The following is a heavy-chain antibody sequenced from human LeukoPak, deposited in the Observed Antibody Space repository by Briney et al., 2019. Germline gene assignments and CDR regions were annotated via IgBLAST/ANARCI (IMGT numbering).Heavy chain of an antibody. V-gene: IGHV1-18*01. D-gene: IGHD2-21*02. CDR1: GYTFTSYG. CDR3: ASCGGDYHDDAFDI. Sequence: ASVKVSCKASGYTFTSYGISWVRQAPGQGLEWMGWISAYNGNTNYAQKLQGRVTMTTDTSTSTAYMELRSLRSDDTAVYYCASCGGDYHDDAFDIWGQGTMVTVSS. CDR2: ISAYNGNT. J-gene: IGHJ3*02.